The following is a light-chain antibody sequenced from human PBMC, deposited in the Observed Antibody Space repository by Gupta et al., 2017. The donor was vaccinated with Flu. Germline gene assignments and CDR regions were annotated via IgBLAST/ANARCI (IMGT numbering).Light chain of an antibody. CDR2: GAA. CDR3: QQHENCPSLT. Sequence: IVMTQSPAPLSVSPGERATLSCRASQSVSSNLAWYRQQPSQAPTPLIFGAATRGAGSAARFSGSGCGKELSLTLSSRQSEDVAAYYCQQHENCPSLTFGRGTKVEI. V-gene: IGKV3-15*01. J-gene: IGKJ4*01. CDR1: QSVSSN.